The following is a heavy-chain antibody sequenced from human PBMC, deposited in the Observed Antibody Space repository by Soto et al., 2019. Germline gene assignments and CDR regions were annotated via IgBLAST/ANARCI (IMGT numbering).Heavy chain of an antibody. V-gene: IGHV4-39*01. CDR2: IYYSGST. Sequence: QLQLQESGPGLVKPSETLSLTCTVSGGSISSSSYYWGRIRQPPGKGLEWIGSIYYSGSTYYNPSLKRRVTISVETSKNQFPLKLSSGTGADTAVYYCATDCYGTGSYENYWGQGTLVTVSS. CDR1: GGSISSSSYY. CDR3: ATDCYGTGSYENY. J-gene: IGHJ4*02. D-gene: IGHD3-10*01.